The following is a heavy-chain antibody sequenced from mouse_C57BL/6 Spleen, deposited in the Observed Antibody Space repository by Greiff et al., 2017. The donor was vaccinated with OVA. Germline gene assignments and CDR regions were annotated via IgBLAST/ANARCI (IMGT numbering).Heavy chain of an antibody. J-gene: IGHJ3*01. CDR2: IYPGDGDT. V-gene: IGHV1-80*01. D-gene: IGHD2-5*01. CDR3: ARAYYSKAWCAY. Sequence: VQLQQSGAELVQPGASVKISCKASGYAFSSCWMNWVKQRPGKGLEWIGQIYPGDGDTNYNGKFKGKATLTADKSSSTSYMQLSSLTSEDSAVYFCARAYYSKAWCAYWGQGTLVTVAA. CDR1: GYAFSSCW.